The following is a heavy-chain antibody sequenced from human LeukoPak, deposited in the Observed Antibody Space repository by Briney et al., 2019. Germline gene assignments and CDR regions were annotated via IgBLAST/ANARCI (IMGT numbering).Heavy chain of an antibody. J-gene: IGHJ4*02. CDR3: VSFYETY. CDR2: INSDGSWT. V-gene: IGHV3-74*01. Sequence: GGSLRLSCAASGNYWMHWVRQAPGKGLVWVSHINSDGSWTSYADSVKGRFAISKDNAKNTVYLQMNSLRAEDTAVYYCVSFYETYWGQGTLVTVSS. D-gene: IGHD2/OR15-2a*01. CDR1: GNYW.